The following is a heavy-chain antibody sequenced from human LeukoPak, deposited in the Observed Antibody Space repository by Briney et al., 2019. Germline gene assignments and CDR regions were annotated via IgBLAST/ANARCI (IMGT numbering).Heavy chain of an antibody. D-gene: IGHD4-23*01. CDR2: IYYSGST. J-gene: IGHJ3*02. V-gene: IGHV4-59*01. CDR1: GGSISSYY. CDR3: ARELIRSTPCAFDI. Sequence: SETLSLTCTVSGGSISSYYWSWIRQPPGKGLEGIGYIYYSGSTNYNPSLKSRVTISVDTSKNQFSLKLSSVTAADTAVYYCARELIRSTPCAFDIWGQGTMVTVSS.